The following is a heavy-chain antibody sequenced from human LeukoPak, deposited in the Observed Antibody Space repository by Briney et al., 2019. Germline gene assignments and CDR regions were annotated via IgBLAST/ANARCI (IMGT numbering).Heavy chain of an antibody. CDR3: ARGHPRYYYDSSGPGGRKYFDY. CDR1: GGSFSGYY. J-gene: IGHJ4*02. V-gene: IGHV4-34*01. Sequence: SETLSLTCAVYGGSFSGYYWSWIRQPPGKGLEWIGEINHSGSTNYNPSLKSRVTISVDTSKNQFSLKLSSVTAADTAVYYCARGHPRYYYDSSGPGGRKYFDYWGQGTLVTVSS. CDR2: INHSGST. D-gene: IGHD3-22*01.